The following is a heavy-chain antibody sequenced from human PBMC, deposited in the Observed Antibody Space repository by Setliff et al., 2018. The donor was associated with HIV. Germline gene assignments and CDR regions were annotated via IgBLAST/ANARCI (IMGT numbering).Heavy chain of an antibody. V-gene: IGHV4-61*09. Sequence: PSETLSLTCTVAGGSISSGSYYWSWIRQPAGKGLEWIGHIYTSGSTNYNPSLKSRVSISTDTSKNQFSLKLTSVTAADTAVYYCASLDTSRYFDDYWGQGTLVTVSS. J-gene: IGHJ4*02. CDR2: IYTSGST. CDR1: GGSISSGSYY. CDR3: ASLDTSRYFDDY. D-gene: IGHD3-22*01.